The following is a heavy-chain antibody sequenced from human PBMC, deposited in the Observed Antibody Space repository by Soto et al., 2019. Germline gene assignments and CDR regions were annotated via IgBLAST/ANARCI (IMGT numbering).Heavy chain of an antibody. CDR2: FYWNDDK. Sequence: QITLTESGPTLVTPTQTLTLTCSFSGFSLTTSGVAVGWFRQPPGKAPEWLALFYWNDDKRYSPSLRSRLTVPGDSPKTQVFLTRPNVDPVNSGIYYGAHSPPSTDAFTFDYWGQGTLATVS. CDR1: GFSLTTSGVA. D-gene: IGHD2-2*01. V-gene: IGHV2-5*01. J-gene: IGHJ4*02. CDR3: AHSPPSTDAFTFDY.